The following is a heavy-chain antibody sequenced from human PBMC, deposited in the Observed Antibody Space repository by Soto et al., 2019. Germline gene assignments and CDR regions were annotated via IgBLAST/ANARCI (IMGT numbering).Heavy chain of an antibody. J-gene: IGHJ4*02. D-gene: IGHD1-20*01. CDR3: ARHARYNDY. Sequence: QVQLQESGPGPAKPSETLSLTCTVSGASINSAYWSWFRQPPGKGLEWIGYITYSGSTSYNPSLKSRVTIALDASKNQFFLKLSSVTAADTAVYYCARHARYNDYWGQGTLATVSS. V-gene: IGHV4-59*08. CDR2: ITYSGST. CDR1: GASINSAY.